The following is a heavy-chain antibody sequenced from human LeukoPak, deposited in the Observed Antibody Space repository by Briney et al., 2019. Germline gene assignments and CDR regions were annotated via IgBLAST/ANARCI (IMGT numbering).Heavy chain of an antibody. CDR2: IYHSGNT. D-gene: IGHD2-15*01. CDR1: GYSITSGYY. CDR3: GRPEGGLPSGAFDI. V-gene: IGHV4-38-2*01. Sequence: KPSETLSLTCGVSGYSITSGYYWGWIRQPPGKGLEWIGSIYHSGNTYYTPSLKSRVSISVDTSKNQFSLKLSSVTAADTAVYYCGRPEGGLPSGAFDIWGQGTLVIVSS. J-gene: IGHJ3*02.